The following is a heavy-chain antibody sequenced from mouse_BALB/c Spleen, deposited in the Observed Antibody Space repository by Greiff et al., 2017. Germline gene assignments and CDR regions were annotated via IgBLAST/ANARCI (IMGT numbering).Heavy chain of an antibody. D-gene: IGHD2-4*01. Sequence: DVQLQESGPDLVKPSQSLSLTCTVTGYSITSGYSCHWIRQFPGNKLEWMGYIHYSGSTNYNPSLKSRISITRDTSKNQFFLQLNSVTTEDTATYYCARRQERDYDAPFAYWGQGTLVTVSA. CDR2: IHYSGST. V-gene: IGHV3-1*02. J-gene: IGHJ3*01. CDR1: GYSITSGYS. CDR3: ARRQERDYDAPFAY.